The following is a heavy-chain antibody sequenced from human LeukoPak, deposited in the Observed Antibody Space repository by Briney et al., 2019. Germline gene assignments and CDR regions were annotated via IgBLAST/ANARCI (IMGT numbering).Heavy chain of an antibody. D-gene: IGHD3-10*01. CDR3: AKSNGYGLIDI. CDR1: GGSTSSYY. V-gene: IGHV4-4*07. Sequence: SETLSLTCTVSGGSTSSYYWSWIRQPPGKGLEWIGRIYTSGIISGNTNYNPSLKSRVTISLDTSRNQFSLKLNSVTAADTAVYYCAKSNGYGLIDIWGQGTMVTVSS. CDR2: IYTSGIISGNT. J-gene: IGHJ3*02.